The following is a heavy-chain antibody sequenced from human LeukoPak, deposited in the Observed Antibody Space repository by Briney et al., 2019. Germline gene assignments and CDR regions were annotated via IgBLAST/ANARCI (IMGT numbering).Heavy chain of an antibody. D-gene: IGHD4-17*01. CDR2: ISYDGSNK. J-gene: IGHJ6*03. CDR3: ARDRGDYLDYYYYMDV. V-gene: IGHV3-30*04. CDR1: GGTFSSYA. Sequence: SCKASGGTFSSYAMHWVRQAPGKGLEWVAVISYDGSNKYYADSVKGRFPISRDNSKNTLYLQMNSLRAEDTAVYYCARDRGDYLDYYYYMDVWGKGTTVTVSS.